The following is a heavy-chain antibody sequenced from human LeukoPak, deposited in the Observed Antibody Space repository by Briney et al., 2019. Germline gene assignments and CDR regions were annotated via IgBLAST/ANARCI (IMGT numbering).Heavy chain of an antibody. J-gene: IGHJ3*02. V-gene: IGHV3-66*01. CDR3: ARSLVMVAAAPDTDAFDI. CDR2: IYSGGST. Sequence: ETLSLTCTVSGGSISSYYWSWVRQAPGKGLEWVSVIYSGGSTYYADSVKGRFTISRDNSKNTLYLQMNSLRAEDTAVYYCARSLVMVAAAPDTDAFDIWGQGTMVTVSS. CDR1: GGSISSYY. D-gene: IGHD2-15*01.